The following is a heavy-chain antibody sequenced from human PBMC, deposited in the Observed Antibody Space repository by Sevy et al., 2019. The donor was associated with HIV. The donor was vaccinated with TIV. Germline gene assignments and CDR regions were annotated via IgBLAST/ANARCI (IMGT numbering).Heavy chain of an antibody. CDR2: ISGFNGNT. CDR3: ARGYSSTYYGSVDY. Sequence: ASVKVSCKASSYTFSNYGITWVRQAPGQGLEWVGWISGFNGNTTYAQKFQGRVTVTTDTSTTTVYMELRSLRSDDTAVYYCARGYSSTYYGSVDYWGQGTLVTVSS. CDR1: SYTFSNYG. J-gene: IGHJ4*02. V-gene: IGHV1-18*01. D-gene: IGHD6-13*01.